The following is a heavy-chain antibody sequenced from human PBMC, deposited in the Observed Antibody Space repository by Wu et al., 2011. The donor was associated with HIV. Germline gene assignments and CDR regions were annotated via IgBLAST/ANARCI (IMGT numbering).Heavy chain of an antibody. CDR2: INPNNGIT. V-gene: IGHV1-2*02. J-gene: IGHJ6*03. Sequence: QVQLVQSGAEVKKPGASVRVSCKVSGYAFVDYYLHWVRQAPGHGPEWMGWINPNNGITDYAQRLKGRIAITRDTSISTIYMDLGSLTSDDTAVYYCARDRGGAVAARYGGYYYYMDVWGKGTTVTVSS. CDR1: GYAFVDYY. D-gene: IGHD6-6*01. CDR3: ARDRGGAVAARYGGYYYYMDV.